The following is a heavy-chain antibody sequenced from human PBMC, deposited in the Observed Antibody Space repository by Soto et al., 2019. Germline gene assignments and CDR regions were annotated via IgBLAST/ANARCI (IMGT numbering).Heavy chain of an antibody. D-gene: IGHD2-15*01. CDR3: AKVGPNCSGGTCCSFTSYFDC. Sequence: GGSLRLSCAASGFTFSSYAMNWVRQAPGKGLEWVSVISGSGGTTSYADSVKGRFTISRDNSKNTLYLQMNSLRAEDTAVYFCAKVGPNCSGGTCCSFTSYFDCWGQGTQVTVSS. J-gene: IGHJ4*02. CDR1: GFTFSSYA. CDR2: ISGSGGTT. V-gene: IGHV3-23*01.